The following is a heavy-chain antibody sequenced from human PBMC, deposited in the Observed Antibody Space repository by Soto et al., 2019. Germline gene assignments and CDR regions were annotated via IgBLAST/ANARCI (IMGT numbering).Heavy chain of an antibody. CDR3: VLWPPYYFNY. Sequence: GGSLRLSCAASGFTFSSTWMNWVRQAPGKGLEWVSAISGSGGSTYYADSVKGRFTISRDNSKNTLYLQMNSLRAEDTAVYYCVLWPPYYFNYWGQGTLVTVSS. CDR1: GFTFSSTW. V-gene: IGHV3-23*01. J-gene: IGHJ4*02. D-gene: IGHD3-10*01. CDR2: ISGSGGST.